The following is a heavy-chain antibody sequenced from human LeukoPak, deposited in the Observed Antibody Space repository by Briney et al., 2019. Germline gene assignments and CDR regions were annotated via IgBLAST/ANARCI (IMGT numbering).Heavy chain of an antibody. D-gene: IGHD6-6*01. CDR2: ISSSGSTI. V-gene: IGHV3-48*03. Sequence: GGSLRLSCAASGFTFSSYEMNWVRQAPGKGLEWVSYISSSGSTIYYADFVKGRFTISRDNAKNSLYLQMNSLRAEDTAVYYCARDYEGSSSFDYWGQGTLVTVSS. J-gene: IGHJ4*02. CDR3: ARDYEGSSSFDY. CDR1: GFTFSSYE.